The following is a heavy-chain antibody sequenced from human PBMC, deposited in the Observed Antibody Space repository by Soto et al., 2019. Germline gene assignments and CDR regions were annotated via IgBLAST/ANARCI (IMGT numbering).Heavy chain of an antibody. CDR1: GGSISSSSYY. CDR3: ARHYGSGSYWYLYNWFDP. CDR2: IYYSGST. J-gene: IGHJ5*02. D-gene: IGHD3-10*01. Sequence: SETLSLTCTVSGGSISSSSYYWGRIRQPPGKGLEWIGSIYYSGSTYYNPSLKSRVTISVDTSKNQFSLKLSSVTAADTAVYYCARHYGSGSYWYLYNWFDPWGQGTLVTVPQ. V-gene: IGHV4-39*01.